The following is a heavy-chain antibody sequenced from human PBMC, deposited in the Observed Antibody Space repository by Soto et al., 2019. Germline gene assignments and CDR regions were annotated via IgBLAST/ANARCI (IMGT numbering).Heavy chain of an antibody. V-gene: IGHV3-7*03. CDR3: ARDTDMFYYGMDV. D-gene: IGHD3-10*02. J-gene: IGHJ6*02. Sequence: VGSLRLSCAASGFTFSSYWMSWVRQAPGKGLEWVANIKQDGSEKYYVDSVKGRFTISRDNAKNSLYLQMNSLRAEDTAVYYCARDTDMFYYGMDVWGQGTTVTVSS. CDR1: GFTFSSYW. CDR2: IKQDGSEK.